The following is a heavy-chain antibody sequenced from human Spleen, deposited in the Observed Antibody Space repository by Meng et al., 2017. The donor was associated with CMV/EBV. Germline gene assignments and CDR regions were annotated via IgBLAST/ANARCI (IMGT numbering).Heavy chain of an antibody. J-gene: IGHJ4*02. CDR2: ISAYNSNT. CDR1: GYTFTGYG. D-gene: IGHD3-10*01. CDR3: ARDVLLWFGELFRFDY. V-gene: IGHV1-18*01. Sequence: VQLGQSGEEVKKPGASVKVSCKASGYTFTGYGISWVRQAPGQGLEWMGWISAYNSNTNYAQKLQGRVTMTTDTSTSTAYMELRSLRSDDTAVYYCARDVLLWFGELFRFDYWGQGTLVTASS.